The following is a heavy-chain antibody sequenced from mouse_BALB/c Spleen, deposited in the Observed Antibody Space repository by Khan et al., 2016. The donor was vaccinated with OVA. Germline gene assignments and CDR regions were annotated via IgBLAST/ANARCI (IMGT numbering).Heavy chain of an antibody. D-gene: IGHD4-1*01. V-gene: IGHV5-6*01. CDR2: ISSGGDYT. Sequence: EVELVESGGDLVKPGGSLKLSCAASGFTFSSYSMSWVRQTPDKRLEWVATISSGGDYTYYPDNVKGRFTISRDNAKNTPYLQMSSLKSEDNAMYYCASHLTGSFAYWGQGTLVTVSA. J-gene: IGHJ3*01. CDR1: GFTFSSYS. CDR3: ASHLTGSFAY.